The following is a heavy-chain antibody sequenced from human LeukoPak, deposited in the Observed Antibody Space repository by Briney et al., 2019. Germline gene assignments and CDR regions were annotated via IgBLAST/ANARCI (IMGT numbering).Heavy chain of an antibody. V-gene: IGHV3-7*01. CDR3: ARMDIGLVRD. CDR2: IRQDGSEK. D-gene: IGHD3-10*01. J-gene: IGHJ4*02. CDR1: GFTFSSYW. Sequence: GGSLRLSCSASGFTFSSYWMSWVRQAPGKGLEWVANIRQDGSEKYYVDSVKGRFTISRDNAKNSLSLQMNSLRAEDAAVYYCARMDIGLVRDWGQGTLVTVSS.